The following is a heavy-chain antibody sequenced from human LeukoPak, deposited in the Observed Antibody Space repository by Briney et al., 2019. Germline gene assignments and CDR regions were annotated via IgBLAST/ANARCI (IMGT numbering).Heavy chain of an antibody. CDR1: GFTFSSYG. Sequence: GGSLRLSCAASGFTFSSYGMSWVRQAPGKGLEWVSAISGSGGSTYYADSVKGRFTISRDNAKNSLYLQMNSLRAEDTAVYYCAREAGRVGSYFPYYFDYWGQGTLVTVSP. D-gene: IGHD3-10*01. CDR2: ISGSGGST. V-gene: IGHV3-23*01. CDR3: AREAGRVGSYFPYYFDY. J-gene: IGHJ4*02.